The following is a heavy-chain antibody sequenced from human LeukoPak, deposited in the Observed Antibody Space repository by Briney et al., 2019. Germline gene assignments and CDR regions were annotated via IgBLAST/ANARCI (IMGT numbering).Heavy chain of an antibody. J-gene: IGHJ4*02. CDR1: GFTFSSYS. CDR2: ISSSSSYI. D-gene: IGHD6-19*01. Sequence: GGSLRLSCAASGFTFSSYSMNWVRQAPGKGLEWVSSISSSSSYIYYADSVKGRFTISRDNAENSLYLQMNSLRAEDTAVYYCARVEYSSGWPPLDYWGQGTLVTVSS. V-gene: IGHV3-21*01. CDR3: ARVEYSSGWPPLDY.